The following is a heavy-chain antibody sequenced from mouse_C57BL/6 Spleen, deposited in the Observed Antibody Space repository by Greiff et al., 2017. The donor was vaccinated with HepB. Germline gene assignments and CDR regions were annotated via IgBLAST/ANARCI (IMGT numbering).Heavy chain of an antibody. CDR2: ISDGGSYT. J-gene: IGHJ3*01. CDR1: GFTFSSYA. V-gene: IGHV5-4*01. Sequence: EVQLVESGGGLVKPGGSLKLSCAASGFTFSSYAMSWVRQTPEKRLEWVATISDGGSYTYYPDNVKGRFTISRDNAKNNLYLQMSHLKSEDTAMYYCAREGYDYLAYWGQGTLVTVSA. CDR3: AREGYDYLAY. D-gene: IGHD2-4*01.